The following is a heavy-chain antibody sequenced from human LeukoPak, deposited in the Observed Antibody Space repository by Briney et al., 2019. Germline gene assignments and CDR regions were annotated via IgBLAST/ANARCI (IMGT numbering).Heavy chain of an antibody. J-gene: IGHJ4*02. D-gene: IGHD2-2*01. CDR3: ARAISPVVVPAAIHLDY. V-gene: IGHV4-34*01. CDR2: INHSGST. Sequence: SGTLSLTCAVYGGSFSGYYWSWIRQPPGKGLEWIGEINHSGSTNYNPSLKSRVTISVDTSKNQFSLKLSSVTAADTAVYYCARAISPVVVPAAIHLDYWGQGTLVTVSS. CDR1: GGSFSGYY.